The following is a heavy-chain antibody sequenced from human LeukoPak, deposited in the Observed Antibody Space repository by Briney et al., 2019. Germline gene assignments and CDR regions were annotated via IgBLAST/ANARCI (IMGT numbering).Heavy chain of an antibody. V-gene: IGHV3-23*01. Sequence: PGGSLRLSCAASGFTFSSYAMSWARQAPGKGLEWVSAISGSGGSTYYADSVKGRFTISRDNAKNSLYLQMNSLRAEDTAVYYCAREDYGSFYGMDVWGQGTTVTVSS. D-gene: IGHD3-10*01. J-gene: IGHJ6*02. CDR2: ISGSGGST. CDR3: AREDYGSFYGMDV. CDR1: GFTFSSYA.